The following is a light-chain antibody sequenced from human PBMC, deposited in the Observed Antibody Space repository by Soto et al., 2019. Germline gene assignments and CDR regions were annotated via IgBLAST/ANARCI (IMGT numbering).Light chain of an antibody. J-gene: IGKJ5*01. CDR3: QQVNSYPIT. V-gene: IGKV1-9*01. Sequence: DIQMTQSPSSLSASVVDRVTITCRASQGIRNYLAWYQQKPGRAPKLLIYIASTLQSGVPSRFSGSYSGTEFTLTITSLQPEDFATYYCQQVNSYPITFGQGTRLEIK. CDR2: IAS. CDR1: QGIRNY.